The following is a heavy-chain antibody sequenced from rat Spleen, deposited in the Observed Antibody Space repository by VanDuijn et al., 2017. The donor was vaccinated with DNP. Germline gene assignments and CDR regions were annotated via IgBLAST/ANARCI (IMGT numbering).Heavy chain of an antibody. Sequence: QVQLKESGPGLVQPSQTLSLTCTVSGFSLTSYHVHWVRLPPGKGLEWMGRKQSGGTTDYNSALKSRLSISRDTSKSQVFLKVNSVQTEDTAMYFCTGVDSYPGLPFEYWGQGVMVTVSS. J-gene: IGHJ2*01. CDR3: TGVDSYPGLPFEY. CDR2: KQSGGTT. V-gene: IGHV2-27*01. CDR1: GFSLTSYH. D-gene: IGHD1-4*01.